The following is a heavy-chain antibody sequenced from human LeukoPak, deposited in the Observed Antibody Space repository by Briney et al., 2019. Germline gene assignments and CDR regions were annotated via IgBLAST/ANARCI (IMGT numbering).Heavy chain of an antibody. Sequence: SGGSLRLSCAASGFTFSNYEMNWVRQAPGKGLEWVSYISSSGDTIYYADSVRGRFTISRDSAKNSLYLQMDSLRAEDTAVYYCASMMEVVTVNRNYYYYYGMDGWGQGTTVTVSS. D-gene: IGHD2-21*02. CDR3: ASMMEVVTVNRNYYYYYGMDG. CDR1: GFTFSNYE. V-gene: IGHV3-48*03. CDR2: ISSSGDTI. J-gene: IGHJ6*02.